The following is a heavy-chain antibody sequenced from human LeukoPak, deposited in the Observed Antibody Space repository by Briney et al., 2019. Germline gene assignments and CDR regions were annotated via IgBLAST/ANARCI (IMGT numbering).Heavy chain of an antibody. V-gene: IGHV3-30*03. J-gene: IGHJ4*02. CDR2: ISSDGSNE. D-gene: IGHD4-11*01. CDR3: ARSLGTTVTKAPGY. CDR1: GFTFSSHG. Sequence: PGRSLRLSCTASGFTFSSHGMLWVRQAPGKGLEWVALISSDGSNEYYADSVKGRFTISRDNSKSTLYLQMNSLRAEDTALYYCARSLGTTVTKAPGYWGQGTLVTVSS.